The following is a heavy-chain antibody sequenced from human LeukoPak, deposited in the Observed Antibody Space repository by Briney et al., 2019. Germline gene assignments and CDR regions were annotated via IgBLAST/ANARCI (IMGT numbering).Heavy chain of an antibody. D-gene: IGHD6-13*01. J-gene: IGHJ3*02. CDR3: ARTPGYFARAFDI. CDR2: INRSGGT. CDR1: GGSFSGYY. Sequence: SETLSLTCAVSGGSFSGYYWSWIRQPPGKGLEWIGEINRSGGTNYNPSRKRRVTLSIETSENQFSLKLSSVTAADTAVYYCARTPGYFARAFDIWGQGTMVTVSS. V-gene: IGHV4-34*01.